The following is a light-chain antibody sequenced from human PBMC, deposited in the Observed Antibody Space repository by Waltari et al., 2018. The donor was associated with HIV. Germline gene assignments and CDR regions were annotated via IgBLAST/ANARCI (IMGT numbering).Light chain of an antibody. CDR2: ENN. J-gene: IGLJ3*02. V-gene: IGLV1-51*02. CDR1: DSTIENNY. CDR3: GTWDSSQSAWV. Sequence: QSMLTQPPSVSAAPGQRVTISCSGRDSTIENNYISWYQQLPGTAPKLLIPENNKRPSGIPDRFSGSKSGSSATLGITGLQTGDEANYYCGTWDSSQSAWVFGGGTRLTVL.